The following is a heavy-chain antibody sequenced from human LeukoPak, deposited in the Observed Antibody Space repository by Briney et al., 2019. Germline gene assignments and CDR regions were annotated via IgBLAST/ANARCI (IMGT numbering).Heavy chain of an antibody. CDR1: GGSIRSGGYC. CDR3: ARANSSSWYSSDYYYYGMDV. CDR2: IYHSGST. Sequence: KPSQTLSLTCAVSGGSIRSGGYCWSWIRQPPGKGLDWIGYIYHSGSTYYNPSLKSRVTISVDRSKNQFSLKLSSVTAADTAVYYCARANSSSWYSSDYYYYGMDVRGKGTTVTVSS. J-gene: IGHJ6*04. V-gene: IGHV4-30-2*01. D-gene: IGHD6-13*01.